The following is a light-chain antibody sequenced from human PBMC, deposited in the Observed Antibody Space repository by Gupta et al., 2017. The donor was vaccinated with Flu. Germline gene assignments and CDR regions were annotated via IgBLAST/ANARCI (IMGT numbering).Light chain of an antibody. CDR2: AAS. V-gene: IGKV1-27*01. Sequence: DIQMTQSPSSLSASLGDRVTISCRASQDISKYLAWYQQKPGKVPELLIYAASTFQSGVPSRFSGSGCGTDFTLTISSRQPEDVAPYYCQKKNSTPLTFGHGTKVDIK. CDR3: QKKNSTPLT. J-gene: IGKJ3*01. CDR1: QDISKY.